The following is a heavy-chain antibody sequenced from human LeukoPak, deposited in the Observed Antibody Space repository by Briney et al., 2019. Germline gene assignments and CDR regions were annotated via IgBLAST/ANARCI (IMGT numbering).Heavy chain of an antibody. D-gene: IGHD3-10*01. CDR3: VRHGGSYFIY. CDR1: GGSISGYY. J-gene: IGHJ4*02. V-gene: IGHV4-4*09. CDR2: IYSSGNT. Sequence: SETLSLTCTVSGGSISGYYWSWIWQPPGKALEWIGYIYSSGNTVYNPSLKSRVTITVDTSKNQFSLKLTSVTAVDTAMYYCVRHGGSYFIYWGQGTLVTVSS.